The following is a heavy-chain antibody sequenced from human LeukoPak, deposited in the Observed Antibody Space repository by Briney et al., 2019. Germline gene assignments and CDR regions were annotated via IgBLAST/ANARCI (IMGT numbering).Heavy chain of an antibody. V-gene: IGHV4-39*07. J-gene: IGHJ5*02. CDR2: FYYSGST. Sequence: SETLSLTCTVSGGSISSSSYYWGWIRQPPGKGLEWIVIFYYSGSTYYNPSLKSRVIISVDTSKNQFSLKLSSVTAADTAVYYCARVSEMATIVWFDPWGQGTLVTVSS. CDR3: ARVSEMATIVWFDP. D-gene: IGHD5-24*01. CDR1: GGSISSSSYY.